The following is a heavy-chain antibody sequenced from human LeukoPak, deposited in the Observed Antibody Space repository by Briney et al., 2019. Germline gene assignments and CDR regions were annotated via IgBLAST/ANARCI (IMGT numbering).Heavy chain of an antibody. CDR3: ARGPRGTTAGTFDY. CDR2: IYSGGST. V-gene: IGHV3-53*01. Sequence: GGSLRLTCAASGFSISGNYMSWVRQAPGKGLEWVSVIYSGGSTYSADSVKGRFPMSRDDSKNTLYLQMNSLRAEDTAVYYCARGPRGTTAGTFDYWGQGTLVTVSS. J-gene: IGHJ4*02. CDR1: GFSISGNY. D-gene: IGHD6-13*01.